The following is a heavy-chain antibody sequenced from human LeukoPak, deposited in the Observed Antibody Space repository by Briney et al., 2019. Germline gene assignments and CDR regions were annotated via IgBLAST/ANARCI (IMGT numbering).Heavy chain of an antibody. Sequence: ASVKVSCKASGGTFSSYAISWVRQAPGQGLEWMGGIIPIFGTANYAQKFQGRVTITADKSTSTAYMELSSLRSEDTAVYYCARAPRAYQLPYKWFDPWGQGTLVTVSS. CDR3: ARAPRAYQLPYKWFDP. V-gene: IGHV1-69*06. D-gene: IGHD2-2*01. CDR2: IIPIFGTA. J-gene: IGHJ5*02. CDR1: GGTFSSYA.